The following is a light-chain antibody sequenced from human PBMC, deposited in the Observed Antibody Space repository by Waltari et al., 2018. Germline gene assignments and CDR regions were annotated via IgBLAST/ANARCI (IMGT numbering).Light chain of an antibody. V-gene: IGKV3-11*02. CDR2: DSS. J-gene: IGKJ4*01. CDR3: QQRYKWPLT. CDR1: QSVSTY. Sequence: SCRASQSVSTYLAWYQQRPGQPPRLLIYDSSSRATGIPARFSGSGSERDFTLTISSLEPEDFAVYYCQQRYKWPLTFGGGSKVEI.